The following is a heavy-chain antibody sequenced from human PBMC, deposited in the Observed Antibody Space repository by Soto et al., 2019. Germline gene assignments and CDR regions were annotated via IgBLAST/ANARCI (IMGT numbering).Heavy chain of an antibody. Sequence: SVKVSCKASGGTFSGYTISWVRQAPGQGLEWMGRIIPILGIANYAQKFQGRVTITADKSTSTAYMELSSLRSEDTAVYYCARDPYGDYRGGYYYYYMDVWGKGTTVTVSS. CDR1: GGTFSGYT. CDR3: ARDPYGDYRGGYYYYYMDV. CDR2: IIPILGIA. D-gene: IGHD4-17*01. V-gene: IGHV1-69*04. J-gene: IGHJ6*03.